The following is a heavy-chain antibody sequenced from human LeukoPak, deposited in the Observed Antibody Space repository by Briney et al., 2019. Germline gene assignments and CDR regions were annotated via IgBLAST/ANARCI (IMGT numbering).Heavy chain of an antibody. Sequence: SETLSLTCTVSGDSFSNNKYYWAWVRQPPGKGLEWIGAMHHSGNSYYNSSLKSRVTMSIDTSKNKFSLKLNSATAADTAVYYCARGYSQLDLWGQGAPVTVSS. CDR3: ARGYSQLDL. CDR2: MHHSGNS. J-gene: IGHJ4*02. D-gene: IGHD3-10*01. CDR1: GDSFSNNKYY. V-gene: IGHV4-39*07.